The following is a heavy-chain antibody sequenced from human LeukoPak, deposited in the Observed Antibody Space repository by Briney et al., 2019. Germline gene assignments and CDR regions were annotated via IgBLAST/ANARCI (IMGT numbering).Heavy chain of an antibody. Sequence: PGGSLRLSRTASGCTFGDYAMNWFRPAAGKGVAGVANIKQDGCEKYYVDSVKGRFTISRDNAKNSLYLQMNSLRAEDTAVYYCARECGDGYNSDAFDIWGQGTMVTVSS. CDR2: IKQDGCEK. J-gene: IGHJ3*02. CDR3: ARECGDGYNSDAFDI. V-gene: IGHV3-7*01. CDR1: GCTFGDYA. D-gene: IGHD5-24*01.